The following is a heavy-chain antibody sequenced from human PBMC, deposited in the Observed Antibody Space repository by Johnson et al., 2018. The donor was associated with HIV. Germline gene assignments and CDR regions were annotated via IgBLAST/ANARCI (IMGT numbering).Heavy chain of an antibody. J-gene: IGHJ3*01. D-gene: IGHD3-10*01. CDR3: AVLCSGCADAFDV. CDR2: IKEDGGEK. V-gene: IGHV3-7*01. Sequence: VQLVESGGGLVQPGGSLRLSCAASGFTFSGYWMTWVRQAPGKVLEWVANIKEDGGEKYYVDSVKGRFTISRDNAKNSLYLQMNSLRAEDGAVYYCAVLCSGCADAFDVWGQGTMVTVS. CDR1: GFTFSGYW.